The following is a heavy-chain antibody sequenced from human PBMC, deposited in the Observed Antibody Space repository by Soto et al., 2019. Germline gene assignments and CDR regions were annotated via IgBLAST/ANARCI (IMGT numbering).Heavy chain of an antibody. D-gene: IGHD6-19*01. V-gene: IGHV3-30*03. Sequence: QVQLVESGGGVVQAGGSLGLSCTASGFTFSTYGMHWVRQAPGKGPEWVAVMSHDGSHKAFLDSVKGRFIISRDNSKNTLYLHMNSLRPADTAVYYCARLPRSGWDHYYYGMDVWGQGTTVIVSS. J-gene: IGHJ6*02. CDR3: ARLPRSGWDHYYYGMDV. CDR2: MSHDGSHK. CDR1: GFTFSTYG.